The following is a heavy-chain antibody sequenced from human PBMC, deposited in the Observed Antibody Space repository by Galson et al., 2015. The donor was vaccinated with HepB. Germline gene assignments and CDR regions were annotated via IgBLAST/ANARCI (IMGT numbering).Heavy chain of an antibody. J-gene: IGHJ4*02. CDR2: ISSSGSTI. V-gene: IGHV3-48*03. D-gene: IGHD4-17*01. CDR3: ARGPDYGDYVHYFDY. CDR1: GFTFSSYE. Sequence: SLRLSCAASGFTFSSYEMNWVRQAPGKGLEWVSYISSSGSTIYYADSVKGRFTISRDNAKNSLYLQMNSLRAEDTAVYYCARGPDYGDYVHYFDYWGQGTLVTVSS.